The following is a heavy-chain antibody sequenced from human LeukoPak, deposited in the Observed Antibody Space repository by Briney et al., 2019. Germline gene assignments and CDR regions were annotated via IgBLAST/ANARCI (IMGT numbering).Heavy chain of an antibody. V-gene: IGHV5-51*01. J-gene: IGHJ4*02. D-gene: IGHD3-10*01. CDR3: ARRYYYGSGAKYYFDY. CDR2: IYPGDSDT. Sequence: GESLKISCKGSGYSFTSYWIGWVRQMPGKGLEWMGIIYPGDSDTRYSPSFQGQVTISADRSISTAYLQWSSLKASDTAMYYCARRYYYGSGAKYYFDYWGQGTLVTVSS. CDR1: GYSFTSYW.